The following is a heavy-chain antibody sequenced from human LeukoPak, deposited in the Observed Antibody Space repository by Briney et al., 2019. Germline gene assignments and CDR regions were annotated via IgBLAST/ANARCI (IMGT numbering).Heavy chain of an antibody. D-gene: IGHD5-18*01. CDR3: ARHANPMVTPLDY. V-gene: IGHV5-51*01. J-gene: IGHJ4*02. CDR1: GYRFTSYW. Sequence: GESLKISCKGSGYRFTSYWIGWVRQMPGKGMESMGIIYPGDSDTRYSPSFQGQVTISADKSISTAYLQWSSLKASDTAMYYCARHANPMVTPLDYWGQGTLVTVSS. CDR2: IYPGDSDT.